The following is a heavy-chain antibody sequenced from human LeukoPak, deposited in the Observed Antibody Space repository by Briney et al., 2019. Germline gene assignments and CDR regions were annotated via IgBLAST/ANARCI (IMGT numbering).Heavy chain of an antibody. CDR3: ARKFGGYCSGTSCQINFDY. CDR1: GFTFRRYG. J-gene: IGHJ4*02. D-gene: IGHD2-2*01. V-gene: IGHV3-21*01. CDR2: FTSGVNI. Sequence: GGSLRLSCAASGFTFRRYGVNWVRQAPGRGLVGVSYFTSGVNIYYADSVKGRFTISRDNAKNSTYLQMNSLRAEDTAVYYCARKFGGYCSGTSCQINFDYWGQGTLVTVSS.